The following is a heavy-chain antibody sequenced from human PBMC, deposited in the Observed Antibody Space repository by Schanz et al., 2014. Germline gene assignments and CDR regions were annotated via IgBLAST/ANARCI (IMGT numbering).Heavy chain of an antibody. J-gene: IGHJ4*02. CDR3: AREDYLDSSGYSCGY. D-gene: IGHD3-22*01. Sequence: QVQLVQSGAEVKKPGSSVKVSCKASGGTFSSYTISWVRQAPGQGPEWMGWINTHTGNPTYAQGFTGRFVFSLDTSVSTAYLQISSLKADDTAVYYCAREDYLDSSGYSCGYWGQGTLVTVSS. CDR2: INTHTGNP. V-gene: IGHV7-4-1*02. CDR1: GGTFSSYT.